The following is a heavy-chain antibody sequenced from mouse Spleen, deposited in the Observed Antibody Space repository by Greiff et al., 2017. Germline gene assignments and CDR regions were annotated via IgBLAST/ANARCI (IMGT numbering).Heavy chain of an antibody. CDR3: ARRGNYGKDYFDY. V-gene: IGHV3-2*02. Sequence: DVHLVESGPGLVKPSQSLSLTCTVTGYSITSDYAWNWIRQFPGNKLEWMGYISYSGSTSYNPSLKSRISITRDTSKNQFFLQLNSVTTEDTATYYCARRGNYGKDYFDYWGQGTTLTVSS. CDR2: ISYSGST. CDR1: GYSITSDYA. D-gene: IGHD2-1*01. J-gene: IGHJ2*01.